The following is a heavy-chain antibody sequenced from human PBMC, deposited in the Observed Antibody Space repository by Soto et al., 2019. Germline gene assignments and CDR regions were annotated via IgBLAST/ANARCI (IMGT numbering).Heavy chain of an antibody. CDR1: GGSFSGYY. CDR3: ARLPFSGSYFDY. J-gene: IGHJ4*02. V-gene: IGHV4-34*01. D-gene: IGHD1-26*01. CDR2: INHRGST. Sequence: SETLSLTSAVYGGSFSGYYWSWIRQPPGKGLEWIREINHRGSTNYNPSLKSRVTISVDTSKNQFSLKLSSVTAADTAVYYCARLPFSGSYFDYWGQGTLVTVSS.